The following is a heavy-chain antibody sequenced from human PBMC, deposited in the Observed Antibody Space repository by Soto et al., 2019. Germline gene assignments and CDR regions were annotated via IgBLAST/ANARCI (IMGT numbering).Heavy chain of an antibody. V-gene: IGHV1-69*13. J-gene: IGHJ6*02. CDR3: ARDAVATYYGMDV. Sequence: SVKVSCKASGGTFSSYAISWVRQAPGQGLEWMGGTIPIFGTANYAQKFQGRVTITADESTSTAYMELSSLRSEDTAVYYCARDAVATYYGMDVWGQGTTVTVSS. CDR1: GGTFSSYA. CDR2: TIPIFGTA. D-gene: IGHD5-12*01.